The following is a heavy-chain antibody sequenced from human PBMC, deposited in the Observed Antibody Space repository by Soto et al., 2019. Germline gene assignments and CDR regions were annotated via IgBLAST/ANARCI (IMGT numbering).Heavy chain of an antibody. Sequence: GASVKVSCKASGGTFSSYTISWVRQAPGQGLEWMGRIIPILGIANYAQKFQGRVTITADKSTSTAYMELSSLRSEDTAVYYCARSRGQYRSSWYFVDWGKGTLVTVAS. CDR3: ARSRGQYRSSWYFVD. D-gene: IGHD6-13*01. J-gene: IGHJ4*02. CDR1: GGTFSSYT. CDR2: IIPILGIA. V-gene: IGHV1-69*02.